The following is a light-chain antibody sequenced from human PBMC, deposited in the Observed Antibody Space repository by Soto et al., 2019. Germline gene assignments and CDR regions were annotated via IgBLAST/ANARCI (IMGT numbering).Light chain of an antibody. Sequence: VLTQPASVSGSPGQSITISCTGTSSDVGSYNLVSWYQQHPGKAPKLMIYEGSKRPSGVSNRFSGSKSGNTASLTISGLQAEDEADYYCCSYAGNSLYVFGTGTKVTVL. CDR2: EGS. CDR3: CSYAGNSLYV. J-gene: IGLJ1*01. V-gene: IGLV2-23*01. CDR1: SSDVGSYNL.